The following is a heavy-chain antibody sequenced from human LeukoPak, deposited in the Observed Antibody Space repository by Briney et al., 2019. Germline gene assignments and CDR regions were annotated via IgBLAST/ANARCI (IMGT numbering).Heavy chain of an antibody. J-gene: IGHJ4*02. D-gene: IGHD1-26*01. CDR2: INHSGST. CDR3: ARATRGSYGG. CDR1: GGSFSGYY. V-gene: IGHV4-34*01. Sequence: SETLSLTCAVYGGSFSGYYWSWTRQPPGKGLEWIGEINHSGSTNYNPSLKSRVTISVDTSKNQFSLKLSSVTAADTAVYYCARATRGSYGGWGQGTLVTVSS.